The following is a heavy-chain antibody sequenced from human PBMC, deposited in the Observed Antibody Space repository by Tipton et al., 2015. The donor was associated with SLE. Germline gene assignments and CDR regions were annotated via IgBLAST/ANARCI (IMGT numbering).Heavy chain of an antibody. CDR2: IGGSGGRT. CDR1: GFTFSSYA. J-gene: IGHJ4*02. CDR3: AKDLYPSGNQVLDH. V-gene: IGHV3-23*01. D-gene: IGHD2/OR15-2a*01. Sequence: SLRLSCAASGFTFSSYAMSWVRQAPGKGLEWVSAIGGSGGRTHYADSVKGRFTISRDNSKNTLYLQMNSLRPEDTAVFYCAKDLYPSGNQVLDHWGQGTLVTVSS.